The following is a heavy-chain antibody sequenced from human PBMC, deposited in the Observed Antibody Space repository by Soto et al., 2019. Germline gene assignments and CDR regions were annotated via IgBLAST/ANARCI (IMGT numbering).Heavy chain of an antibody. J-gene: IGHJ4*02. V-gene: IGHV4-34*01. CDR2: INHSGST. CDR3: ARGPVDTAYFDY. CDR1: GGSFSGYY. D-gene: IGHD5-18*01. Sequence: QVQLQQWGAGLLKPSETLSLTCAVYGGSFSGYYWSWIRQPPGKGLEWMGEINHSGSTNYNPSLKSRVTISVDTSKNQYALKLSAVTAADTAVYYCARGPVDTAYFDYWGQGTLVTVSS.